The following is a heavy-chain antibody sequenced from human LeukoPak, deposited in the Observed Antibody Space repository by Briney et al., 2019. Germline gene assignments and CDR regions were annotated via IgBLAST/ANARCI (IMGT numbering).Heavy chain of an antibody. CDR1: GFTFRNHW. D-gene: IGHD6-6*01. CDR3: ARDQRVTGRPDIDY. Sequence: GGSLRLSCAASGFTFRNHWMHWVRQTPGKGLVWVSRISSDGSSTTYADSVKGRFTISRDNAKNTLYLQMNNLRAEDMAMYYCARDQRVTGRPDIDYWGQGTLVIVSS. V-gene: IGHV3-74*03. CDR2: ISSDGSST. J-gene: IGHJ4*02.